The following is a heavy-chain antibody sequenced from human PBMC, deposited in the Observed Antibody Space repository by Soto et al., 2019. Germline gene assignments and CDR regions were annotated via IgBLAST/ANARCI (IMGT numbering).Heavy chain of an antibody. CDR2: IIPIFGTA. CDR3: ARDKIYGGNSGTFDY. D-gene: IGHD2-21*02. J-gene: IGHJ4*02. Sequence: SSVQVSWKASGGTFSSYAISWVRQSAGQGLEWMGGIIPIFGTANYAQKFQGRVTITADESTSTAYMELSSLRSEDTAVYYCARDKIYGGNSGTFDYWGQGTLVTVSS. CDR1: GGTFSSYA. V-gene: IGHV1-69*13.